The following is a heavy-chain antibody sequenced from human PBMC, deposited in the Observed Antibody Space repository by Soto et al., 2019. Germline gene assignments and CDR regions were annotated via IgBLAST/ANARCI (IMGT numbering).Heavy chain of an antibody. V-gene: IGHV1-69*08. Sequence: QVQLEQSGTEVKKPGSSVKVSCKASGGTFSTSTFTWVRQAPGQGLEWMGRIIPIFGTGDYAPKFQGRVLITADKSTSTVYMELSGLKAEDMAVFFCVRDAPIGSVFSGYDAIDSWGQGTLVTVSS. D-gene: IGHD5-12*01. CDR1: GGTFSTST. CDR2: IIPIFGTG. CDR3: VRDAPIGSVFSGYDAIDS. J-gene: IGHJ4*02.